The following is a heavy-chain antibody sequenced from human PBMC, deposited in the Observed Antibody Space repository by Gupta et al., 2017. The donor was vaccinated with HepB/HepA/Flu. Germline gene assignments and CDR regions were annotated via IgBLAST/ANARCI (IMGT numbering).Heavy chain of an antibody. CDR3: ARDVRSYTYGEDWHFDL. CDR1: GASVRGGYHY. Sequence: QVQLQESGPGLVKPSETMSLTCTVSGASVRGGYHYWSWIRQPPGKGLEWIGYIYYTRTSNYNPSLKSRVTISMDTANNPFSMRLGSVAAADTAVYYWARDVRSYTYGEDWHFDLWCRGTLGTVSS. J-gene: IGHJ2*01. V-gene: IGHV4-61*01. CDR2: IYYTRTS. D-gene: IGHD3-10*01.